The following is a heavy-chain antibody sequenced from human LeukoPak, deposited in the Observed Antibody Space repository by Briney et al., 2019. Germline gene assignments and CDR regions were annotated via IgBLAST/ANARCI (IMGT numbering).Heavy chain of an antibody. CDR3: ARGGQLWFYYYYYYMDV. D-gene: IGHD5-18*01. CDR1: GYTFTSYD. CDR2: MNPNSGNT. V-gene: IGHV1-8*03. J-gene: IGHJ6*03. Sequence: EASVKVSCKASGYTFTSYDINWVRQATGQGLEWMGWMNPNSGNTGYAQKFQGRVTITRNTSTSTAYMELSSLRSEDTAVYYCARGGQLWFYYYYYYMDVWGKGTTVTVSS.